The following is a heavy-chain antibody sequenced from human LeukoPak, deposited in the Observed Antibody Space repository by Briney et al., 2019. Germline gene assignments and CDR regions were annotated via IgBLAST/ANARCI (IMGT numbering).Heavy chain of an antibody. CDR1: GFTFSSNG. J-gene: IGHJ4*02. D-gene: IGHD2-21*01. CDR3: AREEPTQRIAPYDY. CDR2: ISAAGGTI. Sequence: GGSLRLSCAASGFTFSSNGMNWVRQAPGKGLEWVSYISAAGGTIYYADSVKGRFTISRDNSKNTLYLQMNSLRAEDTAVYYCAREEPTQRIAPYDYWGQGTLVTVSS. V-gene: IGHV3-48*01.